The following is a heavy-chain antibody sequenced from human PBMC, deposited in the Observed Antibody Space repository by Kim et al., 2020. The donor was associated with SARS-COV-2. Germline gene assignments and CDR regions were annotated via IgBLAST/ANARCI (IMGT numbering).Heavy chain of an antibody. CDR1: GGSISSYY. V-gene: IGHV4-4*07. D-gene: IGHD5-18*01. CDR3: SRPSRFACCSFGSAYF. J-gene: IGHJ4*01. CDR2: IDTSGSS. Sequence: SETLSLTCTVSGGSISSYYWSWIRQPAGKGLEWIGRIDTSGSSNYNPYLKRRGRMSIYPSPPPFSLPLRPFPSPAPSLSSFSRPSRFACCSFGSAYF.